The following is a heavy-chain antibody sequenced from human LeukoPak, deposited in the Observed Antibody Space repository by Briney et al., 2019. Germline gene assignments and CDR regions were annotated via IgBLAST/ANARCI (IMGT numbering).Heavy chain of an antibody. CDR1: GFMFRDYY. V-gene: IGHV3-11*01. CDR2: ISSSGSTI. D-gene: IGHD1-1*01. Sequence: GGSLRLSCAASGFMFRDYYMRWIRHPPGKGLERVSYISSSGSTIYYADSLKVQFTISREHVKTSPYRQITSLTAETPPGFICARGSPGRAEYFQYWGQGTLVSVSS. CDR3: ARGSPGRAEYFQY. J-gene: IGHJ1*01.